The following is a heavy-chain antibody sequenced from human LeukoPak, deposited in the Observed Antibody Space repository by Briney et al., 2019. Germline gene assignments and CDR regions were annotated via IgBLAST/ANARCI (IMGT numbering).Heavy chain of an antibody. CDR2: INPNSGDT. V-gene: IGHV1-2*06. Sequence: ASVKVSCKASGYTFTDYYIHWVRQAPGQGLEWMGRINPNSGDTNCPQKFQGRVTMTGDTSISAAYMELSRLRSDDTAVYYCARLPYYDSSGFYYFDYWGQGTLVTVSS. D-gene: IGHD3-22*01. J-gene: IGHJ4*02. CDR1: GYTFTDYY. CDR3: ARLPYYDSSGFYYFDY.